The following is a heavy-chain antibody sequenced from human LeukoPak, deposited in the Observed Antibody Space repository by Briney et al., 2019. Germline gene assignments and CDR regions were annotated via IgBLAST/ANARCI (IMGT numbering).Heavy chain of an antibody. CDR2: INQDGSEN. J-gene: IGHJ4*02. D-gene: IGHD3-10*01. Sequence: TGGSLRLSCAASGFTFSDFWMGWVRQAPGKGLEWVANINQDGSENYYVDSVKGRFTISRDNAKNSLYLQMNSLRAEDTAVYYCTKGRGNHYWGQGTLVTVST. CDR1: GFTFSDFW. CDR3: TKGRGNHY. V-gene: IGHV3-7*01.